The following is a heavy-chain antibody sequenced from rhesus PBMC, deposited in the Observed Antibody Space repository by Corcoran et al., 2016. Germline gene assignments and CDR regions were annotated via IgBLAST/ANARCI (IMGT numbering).Heavy chain of an antibody. D-gene: IGHD4-29*01. Sequence: QVQLVQSGAEVKQPGASVKVSCKASGYTFTSYGMNGVRQAHGHRLEWMGWINTDTGNPTYAQGFKERFTFSMDTSISTAYLQISSLKAEDTAVYYCARLSYGSNDAFDFWGQGLRVTVSS. CDR3: ARLSYGSNDAFDF. CDR1: GYTFTSYG. V-gene: IGHV7-114*01. J-gene: IGHJ3*01. CDR2: INTDTGNP.